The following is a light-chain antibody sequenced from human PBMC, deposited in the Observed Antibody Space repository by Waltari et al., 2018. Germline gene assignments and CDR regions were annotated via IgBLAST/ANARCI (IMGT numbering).Light chain of an antibody. Sequence: IQMTQSPPSLSASVGDRVTITCRASQDINSDLIWYQQKPGKAPKLLIYKASNLETGVPSRFSGSGSGTHFTLTISSLQPEDFATYYCQQHKSIPWTFGQGP. CDR2: KAS. CDR3: QQHKSIPWT. J-gene: IGKJ1*01. V-gene: IGKV1-13*02. CDR1: QDINSD.